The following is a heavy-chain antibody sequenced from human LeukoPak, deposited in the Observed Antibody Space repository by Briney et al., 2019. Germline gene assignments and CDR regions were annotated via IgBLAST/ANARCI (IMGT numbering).Heavy chain of an antibody. CDR3: TTDGGLEMATIEYAYGVNFDY. D-gene: IGHD5-24*01. Sequence: PGGSLRLSCAASGLTFSNAWMSWVRQAPGKGLEWVGRIKSKTDGGTTDYAAPVKGRFTISRDDSKNTLYLQMNSLKTEDTAVYYCTTDGGLEMATIEYAYGVNFDYWGQGTLVTVSS. CDR2: IKSKTDGGTT. V-gene: IGHV3-15*01. J-gene: IGHJ4*02. CDR1: GLTFSNAW.